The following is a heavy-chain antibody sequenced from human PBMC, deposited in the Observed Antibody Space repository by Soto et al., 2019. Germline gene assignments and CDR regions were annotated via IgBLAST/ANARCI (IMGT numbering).Heavy chain of an antibody. CDR2: ISSSSAYI. V-gene: IGHV3-21*01. D-gene: IGHD5-12*01. CDR3: ARTATSDAFDI. Sequence: GGSLRLSCAASGFTFSSYSMNWVRQAPGKGLEWVSSISSSSAYIYYADSVKGRFTISRDNAKNSLYLQMNSLRAEDTAVYYCARTATSDAFDIWGQGTMVTVSS. CDR1: GFTFSSYS. J-gene: IGHJ3*02.